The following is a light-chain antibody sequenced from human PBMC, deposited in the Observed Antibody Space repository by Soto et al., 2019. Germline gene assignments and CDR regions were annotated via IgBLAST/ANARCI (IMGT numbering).Light chain of an antibody. V-gene: IGKV1-5*03. CDR1: QSTSTW. J-gene: IGKJ1*01. Sequence: DIQMTQSPSTLSASVGDRVTITCRASQSTSTWLAWYQQRPGKTPKLLISEASKLESGVPSRFSGSGSGTEFTLTISSLQPDDFATYYCQQYITYPYVFGQGTKVEL. CDR2: EAS. CDR3: QQYITYPYV.